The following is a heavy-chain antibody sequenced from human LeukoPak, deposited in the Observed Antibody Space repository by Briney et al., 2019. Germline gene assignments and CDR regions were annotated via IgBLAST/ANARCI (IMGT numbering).Heavy chain of an antibody. V-gene: IGHV4-39*01. CDR2: IFYGGSN. J-gene: IGHJ4*01. CDR3: ARQLPTAAADARGYFDY. D-gene: IGHD6-25*01. CDR1: GGSISNSYWY. Sequence: PSETLSLTCTVSGGSISNSYWYWGWHRQAPGKGCEWIRSIFYGGSNHYNPSRKSRAAISVDTSKTQFSLKLTSVTAADAAMYHCARQLPTAAADARGYFDYWGGGAVVTVSS.